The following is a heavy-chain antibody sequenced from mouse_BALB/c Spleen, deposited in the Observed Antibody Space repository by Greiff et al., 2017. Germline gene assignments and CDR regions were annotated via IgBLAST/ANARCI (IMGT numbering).Heavy chain of an antibody. J-gene: IGHJ3*01. CDR3: ARDRGLRRECAY. D-gene: IGHD2-2*01. CDR2: IWGDGST. V-gene: IGHV2-6-7*01. CDR1: GFSFTGYG. Sequence: VKLMESGPGLVAPSQSLSITCNVSGFSFTGYGVNWVRQPPGKGLEWLGMIWGDGSTDYNSALKTRLSISKDNSKSQVFLKMNNMQTDNTARYYWARDRGLRRECAYWGQGTLVTVSA.